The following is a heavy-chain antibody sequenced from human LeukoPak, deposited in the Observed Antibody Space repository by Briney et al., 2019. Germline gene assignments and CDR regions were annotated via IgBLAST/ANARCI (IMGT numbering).Heavy chain of an antibody. D-gene: IGHD3-10*02. CDR3: TKGRSMYGELSGDY. J-gene: IGHJ4*02. Sequence: GGSLRLSCAASGFTVSNNYMSWVRQAPGKGLEWVSVTYSGGSTNSADSVKGGFTISRDNSKNTLYLQMNSPRAEDTAVYYCTKGRSMYGELSGDYWGQGTLVTVSS. CDR1: GFTVSNNY. CDR2: TYSGGST. V-gene: IGHV3-66*01.